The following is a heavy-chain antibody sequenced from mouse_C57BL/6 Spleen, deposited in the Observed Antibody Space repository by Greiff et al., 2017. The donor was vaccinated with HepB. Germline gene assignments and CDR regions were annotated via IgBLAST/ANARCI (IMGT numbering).Heavy chain of an antibody. V-gene: IGHV1-52*01. CDR2: IDPSDSET. CDR1: GYTFTSYW. Sequence: QVQLQQPGAELVRPGSSVKLSCKASGYTFTSYWMHWVKQRPIQGLEWIGNIDPSDSETHYNQKFKDKATLTVDKSSSTAYMQLSSLTSEDSAVYFCARGGFTTVDDYWGQGTTLTVSS. J-gene: IGHJ2*01. CDR3: ARGGFTTVDDY. D-gene: IGHD1-1*01.